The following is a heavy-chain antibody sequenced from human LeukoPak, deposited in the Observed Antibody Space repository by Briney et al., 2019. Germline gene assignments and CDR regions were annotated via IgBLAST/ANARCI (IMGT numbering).Heavy chain of an antibody. V-gene: IGHV4-61*10. CDR2: INHSGST. CDR3: ASVPSEYYYDSSGMVLFDY. J-gene: IGHJ4*02. Sequence: SETLSLTCTVSGGSISSGSYDWYWIRQPAGKGLEWIGEINHSGSTNYNPSLKSRVTISVDTSKSQFSLKLSSVTAADTAVYYCASVPSEYYYDSSGMVLFDYWGQGTLVTVSS. D-gene: IGHD3-22*01. CDR1: GGSISSGSYD.